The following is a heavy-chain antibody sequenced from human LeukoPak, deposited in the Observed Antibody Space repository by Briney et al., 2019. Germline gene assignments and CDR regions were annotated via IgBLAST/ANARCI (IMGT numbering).Heavy chain of an antibody. D-gene: IGHD5-24*01. V-gene: IGHV3-74*01. CDR2: ISHDGII. CDR1: GFTFSSYV. CDR3: ARDWVYKIDY. J-gene: IGHJ4*02. Sequence: GGSLRLSCETAGFTFSSYVMHWVRRTPGKGLVWVSRISHDGIISYADSVKGRFTISRDNAKNTLTLQMNSLRVEDTAVYFCARDWVYKIDYWGRGTLVTVSS.